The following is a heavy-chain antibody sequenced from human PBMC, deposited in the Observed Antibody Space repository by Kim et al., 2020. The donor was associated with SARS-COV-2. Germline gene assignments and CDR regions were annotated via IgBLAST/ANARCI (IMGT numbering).Heavy chain of an antibody. Sequence: GESLKISCKGSGYSFTSYWIGWVRQMPGKGLEWMGIIYPGDSDTRYSPSFQGQVTIPADKPISTAYLQWSSLKASDTAMYYCSRPLSWAAGSRDSYYGMDVWGQETTVTVSS. CDR1: GYSFTSYW. J-gene: IGHJ6*02. V-gene: IGHV5-51*01. CDR2: IYPGDSDT. D-gene: IGHD6-13*01. CDR3: SRPLSWAAGSRDSYYGMDV.